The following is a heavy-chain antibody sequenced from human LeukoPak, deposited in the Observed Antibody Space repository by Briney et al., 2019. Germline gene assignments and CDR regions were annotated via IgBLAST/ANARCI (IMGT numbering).Heavy chain of an antibody. V-gene: IGHV3-66*01. D-gene: IGHD3-16*01. CDR1: GFTVSSNY. Sequence: PGGSLRLSCAASGFTVSSNYMSWVRQAPGKGLERVSVIYSGGSTYYADSVKGRFTISRDNSKNTLYLQMNSLRAEDTAVYYCARDCASSEGDYYYGMDVGAKGPTVPVSS. CDR3: ARDCASSEGDYYYGMDV. CDR2: IYSGGST. J-gene: IGHJ6*04.